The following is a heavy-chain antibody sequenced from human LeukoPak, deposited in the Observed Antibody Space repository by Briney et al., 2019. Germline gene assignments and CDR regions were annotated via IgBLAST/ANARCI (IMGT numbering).Heavy chain of an antibody. CDR1: GGSISSYY. CDR3: ARSKTEGTLYPHDAFDI. Sequence: PSETLSLTCTVSGGSISSYYWSWIRQPPGKGLEWIGYIYYSGSTNYNPSLKSRVTISVDTSKNQFSLKLSSVTAADAAVYYCARSKTEGTLYPHDAFDIWGQGTMVTVSS. V-gene: IGHV4-59*12. J-gene: IGHJ3*02. D-gene: IGHD2-8*01. CDR2: IYYSGST.